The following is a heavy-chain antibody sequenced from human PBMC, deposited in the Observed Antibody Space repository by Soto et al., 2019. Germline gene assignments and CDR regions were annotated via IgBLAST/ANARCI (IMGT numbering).Heavy chain of an antibody. V-gene: IGHV1-2*02. D-gene: IGHD3-3*01. Sequence: QLHLVQSGAVVKKPGASVTVSCSASGYPVTAYYMHWVRQAPGRGLEWMGGINPATGAATYTQTFQGRVTRTRDTSTSTVFMELSGLTSGDTAVFYCARGGGVGVAGSAAFDMWGQGTLVTVSS. CDR1: GYPVTAYY. CDR2: INPATGAA. J-gene: IGHJ3*02. CDR3: ARGGGVGVAGSAAFDM.